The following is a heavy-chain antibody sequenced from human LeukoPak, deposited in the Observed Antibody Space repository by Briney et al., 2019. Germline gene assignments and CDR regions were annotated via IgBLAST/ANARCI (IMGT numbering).Heavy chain of an antibody. D-gene: IGHD3-3*01. CDR1: GFTFSSYG. CDR3: AREESAYYREF. V-gene: IGHV3-33*01. CDR2: IYYDGSRR. J-gene: IGHJ4*02. Sequence: GGSLRRSCAASGFTFSSYGMHWVRQAPGKGLEWVAVIYYDGSRRLYADSVKGRFTISRDDSKDTLFLEMNSLSAEDTAVYYCAREESAYYREFWGQGTLLTVSS.